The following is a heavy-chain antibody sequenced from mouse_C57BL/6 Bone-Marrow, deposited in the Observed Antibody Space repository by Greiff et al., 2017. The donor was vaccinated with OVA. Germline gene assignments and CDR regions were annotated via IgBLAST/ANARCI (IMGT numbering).Heavy chain of an antibody. CDR1: GYTFTDYN. CDR3: ARYDYGKAIYWYFDV. D-gene: IGHD2-4*01. V-gene: IGHV1-18*01. J-gene: IGHJ1*03. Sequence: VQLQQSGPELVKPGASVKIPCKASGYTFTDYNMDWVKQSHGKSLEWIGDINPNNGGTIYNQKFKGKATLTVDKSSSTAYMELRSLTSEDTAVYYCARYDYGKAIYWYFDVWGTGTTVTVSS. CDR2: INPNNGGT.